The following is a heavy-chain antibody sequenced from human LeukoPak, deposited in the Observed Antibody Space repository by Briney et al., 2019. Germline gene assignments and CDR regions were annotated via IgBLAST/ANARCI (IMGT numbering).Heavy chain of an antibody. J-gene: IGHJ5*02. CDR1: GYTFTGYY. D-gene: IGHD3-9*01. V-gene: IGHV1-2*02. CDR2: INPNSGGT. CDR3: ATRIEPSRILRYFDWLRGWFDP. Sequence: GASVKVSCKASGYTFTGYYMHWVRQAPGQGLEWMGWINPNSGGTNYAQKFQGRVTMTRDTSISTAYMELSRLRSEDTAVYYCATRIEPSRILRYFDWLRGWFDPWGQGTLVTVSS.